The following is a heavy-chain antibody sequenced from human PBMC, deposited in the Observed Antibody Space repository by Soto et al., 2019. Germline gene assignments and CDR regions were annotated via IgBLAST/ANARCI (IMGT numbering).Heavy chain of an antibody. CDR3: AKTLGYCTNGVCYTFAY. J-gene: IGHJ4*02. D-gene: IGHD2-8*01. Sequence: QVQLVESGGGVVQPGRSLSLSCAASGFTFSSYGMHWVRQAPGKGLEWVAVISYDGSNKYYADSVKGRFTISRDKSKNTLYLQMNSLRAEDTAVYYCAKTLGYCTNGVCYTFAYWCQGTLVTVSS. CDR1: GFTFSSYG. V-gene: IGHV3-30*18. CDR2: ISYDGSNK.